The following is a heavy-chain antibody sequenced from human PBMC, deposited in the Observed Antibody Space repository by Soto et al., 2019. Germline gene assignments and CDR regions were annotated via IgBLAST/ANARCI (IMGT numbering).Heavy chain of an antibody. CDR1: GGSIISSSYY. J-gene: IGHJ3*02. D-gene: IGHD2-2*02. Sequence: SETLSLTCTVSGGSIISSSYYWAWIRQPPGKGLEWIGTISYGGSTSYNPSLKSRVTISVDTSKDQFSLRLTSVTATDSSVYYCARHARFCSSATCYSEGFDIWGHGAMVTVSS. CDR3: ARHARFCSSATCYSEGFDI. V-gene: IGHV4-39*01. CDR2: ISYGGST.